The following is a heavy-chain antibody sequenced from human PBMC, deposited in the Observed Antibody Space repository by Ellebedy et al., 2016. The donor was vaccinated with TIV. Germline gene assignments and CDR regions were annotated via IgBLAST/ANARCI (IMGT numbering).Heavy chain of an antibody. CDR1: GYSFTSYW. CDR2: IYPGDSDT. J-gene: IGHJ6*02. D-gene: IGHD5-24*01. V-gene: IGHV5-51*01. Sequence: GESLKIPXKGSGYSFTSYWIGWVRQMPGKGLEWMGIIYPGDSDTRYSPSFQGQVTISADKSISTAYLQWSSLKASDTAMYYCARRGEMATKKNPADYYYGMDVWGQGTTVTVSS. CDR3: ARRGEMATKKNPADYYYGMDV.